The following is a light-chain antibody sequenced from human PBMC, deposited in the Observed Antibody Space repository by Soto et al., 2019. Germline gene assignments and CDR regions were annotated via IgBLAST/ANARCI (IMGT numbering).Light chain of an antibody. Sequence: QSVLTQPPSASGTPGQRVTVSCSGSTSNIGSNLVYWYQQLPGTAPKLLIYRSDERPSGVPDRFSGSKSGTSASLAISGLRSVNEGGYPSAAWDDSLRGPVFGGGTKLTVL. CDR2: RSD. CDR1: TSNIGSNL. V-gene: IGLV1-47*01. CDR3: AAWDDSLRGPV. J-gene: IGLJ2*01.